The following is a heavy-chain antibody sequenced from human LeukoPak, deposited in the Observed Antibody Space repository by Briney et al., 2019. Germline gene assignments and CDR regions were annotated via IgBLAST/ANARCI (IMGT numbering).Heavy chain of an antibody. Sequence: SETLSLTCTVSGGSIGSGTYYWSWIRQPAGKGLEWIGRVYTSGNTNCNPSLKSRVAISVDTSNNQFSLQLSSVTAADTAVYYCASTIQHAFDSWGQGTMVTVSS. J-gene: IGHJ3*02. CDR3: ASTIQHAFDS. D-gene: IGHD2-2*01. V-gene: IGHV4-61*02. CDR2: VYTSGNT. CDR1: GGSIGSGTYY.